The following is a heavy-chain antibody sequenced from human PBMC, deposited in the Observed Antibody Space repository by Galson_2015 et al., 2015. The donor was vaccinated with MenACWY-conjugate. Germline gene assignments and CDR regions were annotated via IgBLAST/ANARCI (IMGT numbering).Heavy chain of an antibody. CDR2: ISSSSSTI. J-gene: IGHJ4*02. V-gene: IGHV3-48*02. Sequence: SLRLSYAASGFTFSTYSMNWVRQAPGKGLEWVSYISSSSSTIYYADSVKGRFTISRDNAKNSLYLQMNTLRDEDTAVYYCARVPGYSYGSYDWWGQGTLVTVSS. CDR1: GFTFSTYS. CDR3: ARVPGYSYGSYDW. D-gene: IGHD5-18*01.